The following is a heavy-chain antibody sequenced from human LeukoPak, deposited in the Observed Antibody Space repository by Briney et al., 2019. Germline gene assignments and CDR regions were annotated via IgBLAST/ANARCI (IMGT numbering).Heavy chain of an antibody. CDR2: INGDGSST. CDR3: VRGGVPGAFDI. J-gene: IGHJ3*02. D-gene: IGHD6-6*01. CDR1: GFTFSGYA. V-gene: IGHV3-74*03. Sequence: PGGSLRLSCAASGFTFSGYAMHWVRQAPGKGLVWVSRINGDGSSTTYAASVKGRFTISRDNAKNTLYLQMNSLRAEDTAVYYCVRGGVPGAFDIWGQGTMVTVSS.